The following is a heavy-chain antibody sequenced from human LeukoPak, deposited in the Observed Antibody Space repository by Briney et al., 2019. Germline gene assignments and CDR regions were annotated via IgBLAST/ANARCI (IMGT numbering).Heavy chain of an antibody. CDR3: ARVVGATYDDAFDI. CDR1: GYTFTGYY. V-gene: IGHV1-2*02. Sequence: ASVKVSCKASGYTFTGYYMHWVRQAPGQGLEGMGWINPNSGGTNYAQRFQGRVTMTRDTSISTAYMELRRLRSDDTAVYYCARVVGATYDDAFDIWGQGTMVTVSS. D-gene: IGHD1-26*01. J-gene: IGHJ3*02. CDR2: INPNSGGT.